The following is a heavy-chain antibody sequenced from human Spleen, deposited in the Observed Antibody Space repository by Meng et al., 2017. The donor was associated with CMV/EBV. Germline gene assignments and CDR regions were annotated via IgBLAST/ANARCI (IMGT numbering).Heavy chain of an antibody. V-gene: IGHV3-7*01. J-gene: IGHJ4*02. Sequence: GGSLRLSCAASGFTFESHWMSWVRQAPGKGLEWVADIKEDGGEIHYVHSVKGRFTISRDNAKNLLFLQMNSQRAEDTAVYYCARDPPEWEVPTDYWGQGTLVTVSS. D-gene: IGHD1-26*01. CDR3: ARDPPEWEVPTDY. CDR1: GFTFESHW. CDR2: IKEDGGEI.